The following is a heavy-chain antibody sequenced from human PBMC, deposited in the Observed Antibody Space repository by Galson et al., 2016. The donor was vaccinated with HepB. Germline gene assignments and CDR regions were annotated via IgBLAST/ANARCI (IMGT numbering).Heavy chain of an antibody. CDR2: IYSGGST. D-gene: IGHD3-9*01. CDR3: ARTRSDWYYFDY. Sequence: SLRLSCAASGFTVSSNYMSWVRQAPGKGLEWVSVIYSGGSTHYADSVEGRFTISRDNSKNTLYLQMNSLRADDTAAYYCARTRSDWYYFDYWGQGTLVTVSS. V-gene: IGHV3-66*01. CDR1: GFTVSSNY. J-gene: IGHJ4*02.